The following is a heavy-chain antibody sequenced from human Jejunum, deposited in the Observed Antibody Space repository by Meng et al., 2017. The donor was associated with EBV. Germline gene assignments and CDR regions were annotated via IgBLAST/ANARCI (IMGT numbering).Heavy chain of an antibody. CDR3: AYYLSGRGGVGS. D-gene: IGHD1-26*01. Sequence: VQLQGSAPGLVSSSAPLSPPCPSLGDSLPSSTSSWGWIRQPPGKGLGWIGYFYNGGSTNYIPSLRTRVTISLDTSKNQFSLKLSSVTAADTAMFYWAYYLSGRGGVGSWGQGTLVTVSS. J-gene: IGHJ4*02. V-gene: IGHV4-61*01. CDR2: FYNGGST. CDR1: GDSLPSSTSS.